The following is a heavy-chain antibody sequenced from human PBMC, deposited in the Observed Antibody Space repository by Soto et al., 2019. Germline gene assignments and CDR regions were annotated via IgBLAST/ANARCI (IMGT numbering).Heavy chain of an antibody. D-gene: IGHD3-10*01. CDR1: GYTFTRSG. CDR2: ISTYNGDT. J-gene: IGHJ6*02. Sequence: ASVKVSCKASGYTFTRSGISWVRQAPGQGLEWMGWISTYNGDTNYAQTFQGRVTMTTDTSTSTVHMEVRSLRSDDTAVYYCAREGVAPYYCAHSMRPRIFSVWGQGTTVTVSS. V-gene: IGHV1-18*01. CDR3: AREGVAPYYCAHSMRPRIFSV.